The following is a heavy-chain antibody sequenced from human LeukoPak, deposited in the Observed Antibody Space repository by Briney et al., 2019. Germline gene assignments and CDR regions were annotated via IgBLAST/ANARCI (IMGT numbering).Heavy chain of an antibody. CDR3: HYDYYYYGMDV. D-gene: IGHD5-12*01. J-gene: IGHJ6*02. V-gene: IGHV4-34*01. CDR2: INHSGST. Sequence: SETLSLTCAVYGGSFSGYYWSWLRQPPGKGLEWIGEINHSGSTNYNPSLKSRVTISVDTSKNQFSLKLSSVTAADTAVYYCHYDYYYYGMDVWGQGTTVTVSS. CDR1: GGSFSGYY.